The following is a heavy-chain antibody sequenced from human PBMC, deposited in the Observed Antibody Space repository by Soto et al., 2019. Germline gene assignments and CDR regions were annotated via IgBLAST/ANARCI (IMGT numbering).Heavy chain of an antibody. D-gene: IGHD3-3*01. CDR1: GASVSHYF. CDR3: AGSSLTFFGGVVPDFVL. CDR2: MSSSGDS. Sequence: PSETLSLTCDVSGASVSHYFWSWIRQPPGKGLEWLGYMSSSGDSISNPALKSRITISLDMSRNHVSLNLSSLTVADTAVYYCAGSSLTFFGGVVPDFVLWGPETLVTVSP. J-gene: IGHJ4*02. V-gene: IGHV4-4*09.